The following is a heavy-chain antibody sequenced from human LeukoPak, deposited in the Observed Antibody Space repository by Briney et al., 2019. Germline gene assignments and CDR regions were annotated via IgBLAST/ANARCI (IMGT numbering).Heavy chain of an antibody. CDR2: INPNSGDT. CDR3: ARDGRRRTPAAAGNGEVGH. J-gene: IGHJ4*02. V-gene: IGHV1-2*02. Sequence: ASVKVSCRTSGYIFTDFYIHWVRQAPGQGLEWMGWINPNSGDTTYGQKFQGRVTMTRDTSISMAYMELTRLRSDDTAVYYCARDGRRRTPAAAGNGEVGHWGQGTLVTVSS. CDR1: GYIFTDFY. D-gene: IGHD6-13*01.